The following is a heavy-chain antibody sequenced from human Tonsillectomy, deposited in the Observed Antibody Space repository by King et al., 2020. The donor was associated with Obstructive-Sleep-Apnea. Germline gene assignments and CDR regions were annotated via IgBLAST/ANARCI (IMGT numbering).Heavy chain of an antibody. CDR3: AKGVRGAYYYFDY. Sequence: KLVESGGGLVQPGGSLRLSCAASGVTFSSYAMSWVRQAPGKGLEWVSAISGSGGSTYYADSVKGRFTISRDNSKTTLYLQMNSLRAEDTAVYYCAKGVRGAYYYFDYWGQGTLVTVSS. CDR2: ISGSGGST. V-gene: IGHV3-23*04. D-gene: IGHD3-10*01. J-gene: IGHJ4*02. CDR1: GVTFSSYA.